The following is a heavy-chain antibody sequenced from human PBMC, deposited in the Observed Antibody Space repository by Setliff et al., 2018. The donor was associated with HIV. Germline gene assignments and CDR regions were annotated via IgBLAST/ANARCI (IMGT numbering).Heavy chain of an antibody. Sequence: PGGSLRLSCAASGFTFSNYAMGWVRQGPGKGLEWVSTIGAAGYPTHYAESVKGRFTISKDNSQNALYLQMNSLRAEDTAVYYCARDDSNGNTDAFDIWGQGTTVTVSS. CDR3: ARDDSNGNTDAFDI. CDR2: IGAAGYPT. V-gene: IGHV3-23*01. CDR1: GFTFSNYA. D-gene: IGHD5-18*01. J-gene: IGHJ3*02.